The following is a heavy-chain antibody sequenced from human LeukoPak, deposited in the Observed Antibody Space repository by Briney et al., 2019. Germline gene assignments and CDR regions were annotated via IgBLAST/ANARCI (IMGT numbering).Heavy chain of an antibody. CDR1: GFTFGDYA. J-gene: IGHJ4*02. V-gene: IGHV3-49*04. Sequence: GGSLRLSCTASGFTFGDYAMSWVRQAPGKGLEWVGFIRSKAYGGTTEYAASVKGRFTISRDGSKSIAYLQMNSLKTEDTAVYYCTRDPYYYDSSGYYRYWGQGTLVTVSS. D-gene: IGHD3-22*01. CDR3: TRDPYYYDSSGYYRY. CDR2: IRSKAYGGTT.